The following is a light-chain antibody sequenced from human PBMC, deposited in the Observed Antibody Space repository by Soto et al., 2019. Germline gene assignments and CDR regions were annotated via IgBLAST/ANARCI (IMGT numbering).Light chain of an antibody. Sequence: QSVLTQSPAASVTPGHRVIISGSGSTSNIGRNYVCWYQQFPGTAPKLLIYGNSQRPSGVPDRFSGSKSDTTASLAISGLRSEDEAEYFCAVWDHSLSGYVFGSGTKVTVL. CDR2: GNS. CDR1: TSNIGRNY. CDR3: AVWDHSLSGYV. V-gene: IGLV1-47*01. J-gene: IGLJ1*01.